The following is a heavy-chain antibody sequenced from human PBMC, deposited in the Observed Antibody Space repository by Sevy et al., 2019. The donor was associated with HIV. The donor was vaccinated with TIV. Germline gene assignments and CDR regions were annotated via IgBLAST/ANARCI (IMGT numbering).Heavy chain of an antibody. CDR1: GFTFSSYA. Sequence: GGSLRFSCAASGFTFSSYAMHWVRQAPGKGLEWVAVISYDGSNKYYADSVKGRFTISRDNSKNTLYLQMNSLRAEDTAVYYCARGVTRRYYYGMDVWGQGTTVTVSS. V-gene: IGHV3-30-3*01. CDR2: ISYDGSNK. CDR3: ARGVTRRYYYGMDV. J-gene: IGHJ6*02. D-gene: IGHD4-17*01.